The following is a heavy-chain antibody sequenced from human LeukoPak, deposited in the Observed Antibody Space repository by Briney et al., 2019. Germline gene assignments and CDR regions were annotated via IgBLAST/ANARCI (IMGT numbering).Heavy chain of an antibody. CDR1: GFTFSSYA. CDR3: ARDGGCSSTSCAEIDAFDI. Sequence: GGSLRLSCAASGFTFSSYAMHWVRQAPGKGLEWVAVISYDGSNKYYADSVKGRFTISRDNSKNTLYLQMNSLRAEDTALYYCARDGGCSSTSCAEIDAFDIWGQGQWSPSLQ. D-gene: IGHD2-2*01. J-gene: IGHJ3*02. V-gene: IGHV3-30-3*01. CDR2: ISYDGSNK.